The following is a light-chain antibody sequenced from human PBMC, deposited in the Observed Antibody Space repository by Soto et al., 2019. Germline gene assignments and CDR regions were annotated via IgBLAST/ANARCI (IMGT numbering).Light chain of an antibody. Sequence: DIQMTQSPSPLSASVGDRVTITCRASQTISTYLNWYQQKPGKAPKLLIYGASSLQRGVPSSFSGSGSGTDFTLTISSLQPEDFGTYYCQQSFSTPRTFGQGTKVDIK. V-gene: IGKV1-39*01. CDR3: QQSFSTPRT. CDR2: GAS. J-gene: IGKJ1*01. CDR1: QTISTY.